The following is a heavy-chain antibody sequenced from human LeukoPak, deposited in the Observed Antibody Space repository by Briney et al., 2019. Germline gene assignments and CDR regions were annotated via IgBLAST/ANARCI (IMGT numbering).Heavy chain of an antibody. J-gene: IGHJ4*02. CDR3: ARRREGTIHFDC. V-gene: IGHV4-39*01. D-gene: IGHD3-10*01. CDR2: IHYTGST. Sequence: SETLSLTCTVSGGSITSSGYYWAWIRQPPGKGLEWIANIHYTGSTYYTPSLKSRVTISVDTSKNQLSLNLNSVTAADTAFYYCARRREGTIHFDCWGQGTLVTVSS. CDR1: GGSITSSGYY.